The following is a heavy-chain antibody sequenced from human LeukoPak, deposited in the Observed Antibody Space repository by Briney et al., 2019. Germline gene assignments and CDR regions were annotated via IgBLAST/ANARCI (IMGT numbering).Heavy chain of an antibody. Sequence: PGGSLRLSCAASGFTVSNYYMSWVSQAPGKGMEWVSVIHSGGTTNYADSVKGRFTISRDSSKNTLDLQMNSLRAEDTAMYYCARAVYSGNYHVGESDYWGQGTLVTVSS. CDR2: IHSGGTT. D-gene: IGHD1-26*01. J-gene: IGHJ4*02. V-gene: IGHV3-53*01. CDR1: GFTVSNYY. CDR3: ARAVYSGNYHVGESDY.